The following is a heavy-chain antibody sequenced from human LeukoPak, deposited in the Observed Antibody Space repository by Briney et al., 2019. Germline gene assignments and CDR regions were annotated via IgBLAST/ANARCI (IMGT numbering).Heavy chain of an antibody. Sequence: GASVKVSCKASGYTFTGYYMHWVRQAPGQGLERMGWINPNSGGTNYAQKFQGRVTMTRDTSISTAYMELSRLRSDDTAVYYCARRLSRTYGMDVWGQGTLVTVSS. J-gene: IGHJ6*02. V-gene: IGHV1-2*02. CDR1: GYTFTGYY. CDR2: INPNSGGT. CDR3: ARRLSRTYGMDV. D-gene: IGHD2-21*01.